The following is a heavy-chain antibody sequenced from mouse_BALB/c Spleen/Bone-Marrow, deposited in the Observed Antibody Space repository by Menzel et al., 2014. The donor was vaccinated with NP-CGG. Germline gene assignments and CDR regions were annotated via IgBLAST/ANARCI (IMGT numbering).Heavy chain of an antibody. CDR3: ARYLYGNYFDY. CDR1: GYSFTGYY. J-gene: IGHJ2*01. Sequence: VQLQQSGPDLVKPGASVKTSCKASGYSFTGYYMHWVKQSHGKSLEWIGRVNPNNGGTSYNQKFKGKAILTVDKSSSTAYMELRSLTSEDSAVYYCARYLYGNYFDYWGQGTTLTVSS. CDR2: VNPNNGGT. V-gene: IGHV1-26*01. D-gene: IGHD2-1*01.